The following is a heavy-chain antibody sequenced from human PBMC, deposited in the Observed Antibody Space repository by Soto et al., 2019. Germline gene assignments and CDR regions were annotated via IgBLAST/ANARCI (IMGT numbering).Heavy chain of an antibody. CDR3: AKGRTGYYDSSGYFDY. CDR2: ISYDGSNK. D-gene: IGHD3-22*01. Sequence: QVQLVESGGGVVQPGRSLRLSCAASGFTFSSYGMHWVRQAPGKGLAWVAVISYDGSNKYYADSVKGRFTISRDNSKNTLYLQLNSLRAEDTAVYYCAKGRTGYYDSSGYFDYWGQGTLVTVSS. V-gene: IGHV3-30*18. J-gene: IGHJ4*02. CDR1: GFTFSSYG.